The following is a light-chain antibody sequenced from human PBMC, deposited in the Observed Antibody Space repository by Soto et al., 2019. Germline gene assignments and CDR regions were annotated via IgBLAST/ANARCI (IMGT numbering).Light chain of an antibody. Sequence: EIVLTQSPGTLSLSPGERATLSCRASQSVSGNYIAWYQQKPGQAPRLLIYGASSRATGFPDRFSGSGSGTDFTLTISRLEPEDFAVYYCQQYDSKPQTFGQGTTVEI. CDR1: QSVSGNY. CDR2: GAS. J-gene: IGKJ1*01. V-gene: IGKV3-20*01. CDR3: QQYDSKPQT.